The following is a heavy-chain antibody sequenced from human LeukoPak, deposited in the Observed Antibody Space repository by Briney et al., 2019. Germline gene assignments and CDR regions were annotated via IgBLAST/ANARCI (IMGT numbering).Heavy chain of an antibody. J-gene: IGHJ3*02. CDR1: GFTFSNSA. CDR3: ARDRSSSWYKFYAFDI. D-gene: IGHD6-13*01. CDR2: ISSSGSTI. Sequence: GGSLRLSCVASGFTFSNSAMSWVRQAPGKGLEWVSYISSSGSTIYYADSVKGRFTISRDNAKNSLYLQMNSLRAEDTAVYYCARDRSSSWYKFYAFDIWGQGTMVTVSS. V-gene: IGHV3-11*01.